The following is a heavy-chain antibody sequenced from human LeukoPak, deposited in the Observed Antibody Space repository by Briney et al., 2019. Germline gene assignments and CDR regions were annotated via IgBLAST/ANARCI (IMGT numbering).Heavy chain of an antibody. D-gene: IGHD4-17*01. Sequence: PGGSLRLSCAASGFTFSNAWMSWVRQAPGKGLEWVGRIKSKTDGGTTDYAAPVKGRFTISRDDSKNTLYLQMNSLRAEDTAVYYCAKFWDFGDYAIDYWGQGTLDTVSS. CDR2: IKSKTDGGTT. CDR1: GFTFSNAW. V-gene: IGHV3-15*01. CDR3: AKFWDFGDYAIDY. J-gene: IGHJ4*02.